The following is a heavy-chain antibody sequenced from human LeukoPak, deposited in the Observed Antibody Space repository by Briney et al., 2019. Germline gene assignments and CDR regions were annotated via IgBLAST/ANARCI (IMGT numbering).Heavy chain of an antibody. Sequence: KSSQTLSLTCTVSGGSISSGGYYWSWIRQHPGKGLEGIGYIYYSGSTYYNPSLKSRVTISVDTSKNQFSLKLSSVTAADTAVYYCARVILSRPRGRENAFDIWGQGTMVTVSS. J-gene: IGHJ3*02. V-gene: IGHV4-31*03. CDR2: IYYSGST. CDR3: ARVILSRPRGRENAFDI. D-gene: IGHD3-10*01. CDR1: GGSISSGGYY.